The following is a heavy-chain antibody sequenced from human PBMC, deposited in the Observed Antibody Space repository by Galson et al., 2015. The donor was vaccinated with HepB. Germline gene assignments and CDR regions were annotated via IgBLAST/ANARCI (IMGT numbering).Heavy chain of an antibody. CDR2: ISYDGSNK. V-gene: IGHV3-30*04. J-gene: IGHJ4*02. CDR3: ARGRSITMIVVVKLFDY. D-gene: IGHD3-22*01. CDR1: GFTFSSYA. Sequence: SLRLSCAASGFTFSSYAMHWVRQAPGKGLEWVAVISYDGSNKYYADSVKGRFTISRDNSKNTLYLQMNSLRAEDTAVYYCARGRSITMIVVVKLFDYWGQGTLVTVSS.